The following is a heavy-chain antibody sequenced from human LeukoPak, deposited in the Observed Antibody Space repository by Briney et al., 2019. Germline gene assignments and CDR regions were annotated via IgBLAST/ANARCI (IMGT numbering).Heavy chain of an antibody. CDR3: ARSTRSWFDP. D-gene: IGHD3-10*01. CDR1: GGSISTYY. CDR2: IYYSGGT. V-gene: IGHV4-59*01. Sequence: SETLSLTCTVSGGSISTYYWSWIRQPPGKGLEWIGYIYYSGGTNYNPSLKSRASISVDTSNNQFSLRLSSVTAADTAIYYCARSTRSWFDPWGQGTLVTVSS. J-gene: IGHJ5*02.